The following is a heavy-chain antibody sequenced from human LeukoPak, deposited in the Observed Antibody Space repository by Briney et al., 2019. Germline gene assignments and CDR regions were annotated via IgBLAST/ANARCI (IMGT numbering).Heavy chain of an antibody. Sequence: PGGSLRLSCAASGFTFSSYAMSWVRQAPGKGLEWVSAISGSGGSTYYADSVKGRFTISRDNSKNTLYLQMNSLRAEGTAVYYCAKPLPTYCGDDCSDLNFDYWGQGTLVTVSS. CDR1: GFTFSSYA. J-gene: IGHJ4*02. D-gene: IGHD2-21*02. V-gene: IGHV3-23*01. CDR2: ISGSGGST. CDR3: AKPLPTYCGDDCSDLNFDY.